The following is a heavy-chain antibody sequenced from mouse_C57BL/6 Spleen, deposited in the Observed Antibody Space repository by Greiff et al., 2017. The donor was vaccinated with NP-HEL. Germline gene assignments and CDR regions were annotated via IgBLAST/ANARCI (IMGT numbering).Heavy chain of an antibody. Sequence: VQLQQPGAELVRPGTSVKLSCKASGYTFTSYWMHWVKQRPGQGLEWIGVIDPSDSYTNYNQKFKGKATLTVDTSSSTAYMQLSSLTSEDSAVYYCANYYGTDWGQGTTLTVSS. CDR3: ANYYGTD. CDR1: GYTFTSYW. J-gene: IGHJ2*01. CDR2: IDPSDSYT. D-gene: IGHD1-1*01. V-gene: IGHV1-59*01.